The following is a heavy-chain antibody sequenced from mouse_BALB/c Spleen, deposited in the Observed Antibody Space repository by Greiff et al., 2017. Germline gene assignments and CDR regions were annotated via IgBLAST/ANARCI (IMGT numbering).Heavy chain of an antibody. CDR3: ARPNGYYGGFAY. CDR1: GFDFSRYW. J-gene: IGHJ3*01. D-gene: IGHD2-3*01. V-gene: IGHV4-1*02. CDR2: INPDSSTI. Sequence: EVQLVESGGGLVQPGGSLKLSCAASGFDFSRYWMSWVRQAPGKGLEWIGEINPDSSTINYTPSLKDKFIISRDNAKNTLYLQMSKVRSEDTALYYCARPNGYYGGFAYWGQGTLVTVSA.